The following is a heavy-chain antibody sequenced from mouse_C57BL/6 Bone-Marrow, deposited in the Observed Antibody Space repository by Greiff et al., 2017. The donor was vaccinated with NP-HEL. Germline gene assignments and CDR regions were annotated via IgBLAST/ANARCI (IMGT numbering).Heavy chain of an antibody. CDR1: GYTFTSYW. CDR3: ARGPLENYYAMDY. Sequence: VQLQQPGAELVKPGASVKLSCKASGYTFTSYWMHWVKQRPGQGLEWIGMIHPNSGSTNYNEKFKSKATLTVDKSSSTAYMQLSSLTSEDSAVYYCARGPLENYYAMDYWGQGTSVTVSS. CDR2: IHPNSGST. V-gene: IGHV1-64*01. J-gene: IGHJ4*01.